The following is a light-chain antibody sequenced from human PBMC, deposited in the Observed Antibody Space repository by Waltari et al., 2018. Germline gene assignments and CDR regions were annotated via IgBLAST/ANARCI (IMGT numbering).Light chain of an antibody. CDR2: DAF. V-gene: IGKV3-11*01. CDR1: QSVRGD. Sequence: ESVLTQSPATLSLSPGETATLSCRPSQSVRGDLAWYQQKLGQAPRLLIYDAFNRATGIPARFSGSGSGTDFTLTISSLEPEDFAVYYCQQRSHWAFGQGTKVEIK. J-gene: IGKJ1*01. CDR3: QQRSHWA.